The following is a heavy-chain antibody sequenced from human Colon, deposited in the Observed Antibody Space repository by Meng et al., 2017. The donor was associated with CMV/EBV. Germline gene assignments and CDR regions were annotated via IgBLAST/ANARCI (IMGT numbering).Heavy chain of an antibody. D-gene: IGHD1-26*01. CDR1: GYTFTNYG. CDR3: VRESQSGSYIYLQH. J-gene: IGHJ1*01. V-gene: IGHV1-18*01. Sequence: QVQLVQSGAEVKKPGASVKVSCKASGYTFTNYGISWVRQASGQGLEWMGWISAYIGDTYYAQKFQGRVTMTTDTSTSTAYMELRSLRSDDTAVYYCVRESQSGSYIYLQHWGQGTLVTVSS. CDR2: ISAYIGDT.